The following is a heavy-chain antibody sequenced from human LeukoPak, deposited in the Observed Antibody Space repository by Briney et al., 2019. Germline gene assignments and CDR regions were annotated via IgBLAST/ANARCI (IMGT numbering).Heavy chain of an antibody. CDR3: AKACLVATTPGRGMDV. CDR1: GFNFSDYS. V-gene: IGHV3-23*01. Sequence: PGGCLRLSCAASGFNFSDYSMRWVRRAPGKGLECDAACGHNAAGTYYADSVKGRFTISRDNSRNTMYLQMNSLTAEDTAVYYCAKACLVATTPGRGMDVWGQGTTVAVSS. J-gene: IGHJ6*02. D-gene: IGHD5-24*01. CDR2: CGHNAAGT.